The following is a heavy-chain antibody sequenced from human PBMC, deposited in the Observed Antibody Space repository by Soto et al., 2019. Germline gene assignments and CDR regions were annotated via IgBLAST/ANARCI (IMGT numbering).Heavy chain of an antibody. V-gene: IGHV1-3*01. CDR2: INAGNGNT. Sequence: QVQLVQSGAEVKKPGASVKVSCKASGYTFTSYAMHWVRQAPGQRLEWMGWINAGNGNTKYSQKFQGRVTITRDTSASTAYMEMSSLRSEDTAVYYCARVHSSSWSAFDYWGQGPLVTVSS. CDR3: ARVHSSSWSAFDY. J-gene: IGHJ4*02. D-gene: IGHD6-13*01. CDR1: GYTFTSYA.